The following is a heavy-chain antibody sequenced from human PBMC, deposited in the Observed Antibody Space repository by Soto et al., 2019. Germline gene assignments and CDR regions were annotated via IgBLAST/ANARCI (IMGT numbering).Heavy chain of an antibody. CDR2: IGSGGDT. J-gene: IGHJ4*02. V-gene: IGHV3-13*01. Sequence: GGSLRLSCAASGFIFSTYDMHWVRQATGKPLEWVSAIGSGGDTYYAGSVKGRFTISRENAKNSLYLQMDSLRVEDAAVYYCAREDGSRFGSRYLSFFDYWGLGTMVTVSS. CDR1: GFIFSTYD. CDR3: AREDGSRFGSRYLSFFDY. D-gene: IGHD3-16*01.